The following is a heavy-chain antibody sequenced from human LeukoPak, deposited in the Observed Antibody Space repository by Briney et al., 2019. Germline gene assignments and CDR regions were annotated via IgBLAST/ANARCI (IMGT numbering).Heavy chain of an antibody. CDR1: GFTFSSYS. D-gene: IGHD3-22*01. V-gene: IGHV3-21*01. J-gene: IGHJ4*02. CDR3: AKDLYVSGFYPTSLDD. Sequence: GGSLRLSCAASGFTFSSYSMNWVRQAPGKGLEWVSSISSSSSYIYYADPVKGRFTISRDNAKNSLYLQMDTLRSEDTAVYFCAKDLYVSGFYPTSLDDWGQGTLVTVSS. CDR2: ISSSSSYI.